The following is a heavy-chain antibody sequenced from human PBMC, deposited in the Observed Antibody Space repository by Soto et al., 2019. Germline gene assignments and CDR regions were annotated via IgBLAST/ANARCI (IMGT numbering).Heavy chain of an antibody. CDR2: IYYSGST. CDR3: ARGPYYDFWSGFFDY. V-gene: IGHV4-59*01. J-gene: IGHJ4*02. CDR1: GGSISSYY. Sequence: PSETLSLTCTVSGGSISSYYWSWIRQPPGKGLEWIGYIYYSGSTNYNPSLKSRVTISVDTSKNQFSLKLSSVTAADTAVYYCARGPYYDFWSGFFDYWGQGTLVTVSS. D-gene: IGHD3-3*01.